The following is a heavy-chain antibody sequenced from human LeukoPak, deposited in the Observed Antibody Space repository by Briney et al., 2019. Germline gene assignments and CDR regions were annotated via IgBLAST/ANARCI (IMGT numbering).Heavy chain of an antibody. V-gene: IGHV4-61*01. CDR3: ARDGGQGSGWSTIDY. CDR2: IFYNGET. J-gene: IGHJ4*02. D-gene: IGHD6-19*01. Sequence: SETLSLTCTVSGGSVSSGSYFWSWNRQPPGKGLEWIGYIFYNGETNYNPSLKSRLTLSVDASKNQFSLKLSSVTAADTAVYYCARDGGQGSGWSTIDYWGQGTLVTVSS. CDR1: GGSVSSGSYF.